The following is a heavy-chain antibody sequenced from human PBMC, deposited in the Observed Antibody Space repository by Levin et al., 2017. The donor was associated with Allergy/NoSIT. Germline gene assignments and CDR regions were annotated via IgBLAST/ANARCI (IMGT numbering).Heavy chain of an antibody. CDR3: ASCLWGSSSSESPRAFDI. J-gene: IGHJ3*02. CDR2: IYPGDSDT. Sequence: GESLKISCKGSGYSFTSYWIGWVRQMPGKGLEWMGIIYPGDSDTRYSPSFQGQVTISADKSISTAYLQWSSLKASDTAMYYCASCLWGSSSSESPRAFDIWGQGTMVTVSS. D-gene: IGHD6-6*01. V-gene: IGHV5-51*01. CDR1: GYSFTSYW.